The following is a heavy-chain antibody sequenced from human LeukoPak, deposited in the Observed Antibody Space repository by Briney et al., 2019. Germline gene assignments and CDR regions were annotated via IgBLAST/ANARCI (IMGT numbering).Heavy chain of an antibody. D-gene: IGHD2-15*01. J-gene: IGHJ6*04. CDR2: ISYDGSNK. CDR3: AKDRGHCSGGSCPELRYYYYYYGMDV. CDR1: GFTFSSYG. V-gene: IGHV3-30*18. Sequence: PGRSLRLSCAASGFTFSSYGMHWVRQAPGKGLEWVAVISYDGSNKYYADSVKGRFTISRDNSKNTLYLQMNSLRAEDTAVYYCAKDRGHCSGGSCPELRYYYYYYGMDVWGKGTTVTVSS.